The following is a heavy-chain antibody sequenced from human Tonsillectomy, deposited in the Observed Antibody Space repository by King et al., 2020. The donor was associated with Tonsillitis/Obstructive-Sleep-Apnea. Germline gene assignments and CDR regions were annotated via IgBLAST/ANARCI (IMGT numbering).Heavy chain of an antibody. CDR3: VKLGGFGELLS. J-gene: IGHJ4*02. D-gene: IGHD3-10*01. CDR1: GFTFSNYA. V-gene: IGHV3-64D*06. CDR2: VSSDGGST. Sequence: QLVQSGGGLVQPGGSLTLSCSASGFTFSNYAMHWVRQAPGKGLEYVSTVSSDGGSTYYADSVEGRFTISRDNSKNTLYLQMTSLSTEDTAVYYCVKLGGFGELLSWGQGTLVTVSS.